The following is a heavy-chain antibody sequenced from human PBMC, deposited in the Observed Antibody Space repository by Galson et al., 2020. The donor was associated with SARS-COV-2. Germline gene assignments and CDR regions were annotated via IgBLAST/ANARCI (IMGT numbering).Heavy chain of an antibody. CDR1: GVSVSSDESY. D-gene: IGHD1-26*01. CDR3: ANGLGGDY. Sequence: SETLSLTCSVTGVSVSSDESYWSWIRQPPEKGLEWIGYIFYSGFTYYSPSFKSRLTMSLDTSKNQFSLKLNAVTAADTAIYYCANGLGGDYWGPGTLVTVSS. CDR2: IFYSGFT. V-gene: IGHV4-30-4*03. J-gene: IGHJ4*02.